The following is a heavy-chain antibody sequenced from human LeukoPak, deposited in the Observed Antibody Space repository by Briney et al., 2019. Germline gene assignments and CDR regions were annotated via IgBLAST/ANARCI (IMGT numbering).Heavy chain of an antibody. Sequence: GGSLRLSCAASGFTVSSNYMSWVRQAPGKGLEWVSVIYSGGSTYYADSVKGRFTISRDNSKNTLYLQMNSLRAEDTAVYHCARLIRGAFDIWGQGTMVTVSS. J-gene: IGHJ3*02. CDR1: GFTVSSNY. CDR2: IYSGGST. CDR3: ARLIRGAFDI. V-gene: IGHV3-66*04. D-gene: IGHD3-10*01.